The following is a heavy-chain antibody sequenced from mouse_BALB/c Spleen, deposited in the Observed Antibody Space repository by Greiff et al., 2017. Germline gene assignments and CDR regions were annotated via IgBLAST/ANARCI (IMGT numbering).Heavy chain of an antibody. J-gene: IGHJ4*01. CDR2: ISNGGGST. V-gene: IGHV5-12-2*01. CDR1: GFTFSSYT. D-gene: IGHD1-2*01. Sequence: EVKLVESGGGLVQPGGSLKLSCAASGFTFSSYTMSWVRQTPEKRLEWVAYISNGGGSTYYPDTVKGRFTISRDNAKNTLYLQMSSLKSEDTAMYYCARHEGHLRPMDYWGQGTSVTVSS. CDR3: ARHEGHLRPMDY.